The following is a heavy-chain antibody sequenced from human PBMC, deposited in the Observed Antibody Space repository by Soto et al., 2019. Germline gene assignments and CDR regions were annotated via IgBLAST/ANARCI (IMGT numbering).Heavy chain of an antibody. V-gene: IGHV3-30*18. Sequence: QVHLVESGGGVVQPGRSLRISCAASGFSFSTYGMHWVRQAPGKGLEWVALISNDGSNKYYADSVKGRFTISRDNSKNTRYLQMNSLRAEDTAVYYCAKGFGNYRAFDYWGQGTLVTVSS. CDR3: AKGFGNYRAFDY. J-gene: IGHJ4*02. CDR1: GFSFSTYG. D-gene: IGHD1-7*01. CDR2: ISNDGSNK.